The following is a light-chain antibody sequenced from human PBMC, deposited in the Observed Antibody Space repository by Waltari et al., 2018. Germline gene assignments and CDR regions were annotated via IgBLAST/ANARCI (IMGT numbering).Light chain of an antibody. CDR2: EGS. Sequence: QSALTQPASVSGSPGQSITISCTGTSSDVGSYNLVSWYQQHPGKAPKLMLCEGSKRPSGVSKRFYGSKSGNTASLTISGLQAEDEADYYCCSYAGSRTFVVFGGGTKLTVL. V-gene: IGLV2-23*03. J-gene: IGLJ3*02. CDR3: CSYAGSRTFVV. CDR1: SSDVGSYNL.